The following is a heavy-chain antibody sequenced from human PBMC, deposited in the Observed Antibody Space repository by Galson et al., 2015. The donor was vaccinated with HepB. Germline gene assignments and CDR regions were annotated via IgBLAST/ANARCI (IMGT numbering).Heavy chain of an antibody. D-gene: IGHD4-11*01. J-gene: IGHJ6*03. CDR1: GYTFTSYG. V-gene: IGHV1-18*01. Sequence: SVKVSCKASGYTFTSYGISWVRQAPGQGLEWMGWISAYNGNTNYAQKLQGRVTMTTDTSTSTAYMELRSLRSDDTAVYYCARGERDDYSNPRNYYYYYMDVWGKGTTVTVSS. CDR3: ARGERDDYSNPRNYYYYYMDV. CDR2: ISAYNGNT.